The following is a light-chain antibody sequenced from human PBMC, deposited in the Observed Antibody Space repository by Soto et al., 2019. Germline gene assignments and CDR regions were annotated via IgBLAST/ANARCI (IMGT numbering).Light chain of an antibody. CDR3: QQLNSHRLT. Sequence: DNLVTQSPSFXSASPGDRATRSCRASLDMHTYIVWYQNKPGQAXNXXXYGASNLNSGAQARFSGSESGAVFTLTIIGLQPEDFPTYYCQQLNSHRLTFGGGSKVDI. V-gene: IGKV1-9*01. CDR1: LDMHTY. J-gene: IGKJ4*01. CDR2: GAS.